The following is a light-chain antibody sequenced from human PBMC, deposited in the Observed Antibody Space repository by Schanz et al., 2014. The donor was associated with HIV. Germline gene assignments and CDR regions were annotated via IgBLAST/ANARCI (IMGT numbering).Light chain of an antibody. Sequence: QSALTQPASVSGSPGQSITISCTGTRSDVGSYNLVSWYQQHPGKAPKLMIYDVSNRPSGVSNRFSGSKSGNTASLTISGLQAEDEADYYCSSYTSSSTVVFGGGTKLTVL. CDR1: RSDVGSYNL. J-gene: IGLJ2*01. CDR3: SSYTSSSTVV. V-gene: IGLV2-14*02. CDR2: DVS.